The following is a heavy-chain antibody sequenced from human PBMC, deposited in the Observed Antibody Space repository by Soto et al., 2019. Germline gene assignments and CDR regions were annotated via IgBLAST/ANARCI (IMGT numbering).Heavy chain of an antibody. J-gene: IGHJ4*02. V-gene: IGHV4-59*01. CDR3: ARFNHFDY. CDR1: GGSISSYY. Sequence: PSETLSLTCTVSGGSISSYYWGWIRQPPGKRLERIGNIYYSGSTNYNPSLDSRVTISVDTSKNQFSLKLSSVTAADTAVYYCARFNHFDYWGQGTLVTVS. CDR2: IYYSGST.